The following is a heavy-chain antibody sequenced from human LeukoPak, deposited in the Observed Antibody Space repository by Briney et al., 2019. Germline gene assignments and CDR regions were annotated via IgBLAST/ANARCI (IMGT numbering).Heavy chain of an antibody. J-gene: IGHJ4*02. CDR2: INPNSGGT. D-gene: IGHD6-6*01. CDR1: GSTFTGYY. CDR3: ARDIEYSSSFDY. V-gene: IGHV1-2*06. Sequence: ASVKVSCKASGSTFTGYYMHWVRQAPGQGLEWMGRINPNSGGTNYAQKFQGRVTMTRDTSISTAYMELSRLRSDDTAVYYCARDIEYSSSFDYWGQGTLVTVSS.